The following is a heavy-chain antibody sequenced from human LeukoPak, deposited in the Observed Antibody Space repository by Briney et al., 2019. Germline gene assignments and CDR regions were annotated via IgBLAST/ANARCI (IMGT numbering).Heavy chain of an antibody. Sequence: SETLSLTCAVYGGSFSDYYWSWIRQPPGKGLEWIGEINHNGSTNYNPSLKSRVTISVDTSKNQFSLKLSSVTAADTAVYYCARVVVTGIPYYFDYWGQGTLVTVSS. CDR1: GGSFSDYY. V-gene: IGHV4-34*01. CDR3: ARVVVTGIPYYFDY. J-gene: IGHJ4*02. CDR2: INHNGST. D-gene: IGHD2-21*02.